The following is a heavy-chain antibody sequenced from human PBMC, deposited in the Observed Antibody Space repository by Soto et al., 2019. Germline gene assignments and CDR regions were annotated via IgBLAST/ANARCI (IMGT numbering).Heavy chain of an antibody. CDR2: INYVGKT. Sequence: PSDTLSLTCSVSGDSINSQSYLWGWIRQTPGKWLEWIASINYVGKTYYSPSLKSRLAISVDTSKNQFSLRLSSVTAADTAVYYCARDRYGGFDYWGLGTLVT. CDR1: GDSINSQSYL. D-gene: IGHD3-9*01. V-gene: IGHV4-39*02. J-gene: IGHJ4*02. CDR3: ARDRYGGFDY.